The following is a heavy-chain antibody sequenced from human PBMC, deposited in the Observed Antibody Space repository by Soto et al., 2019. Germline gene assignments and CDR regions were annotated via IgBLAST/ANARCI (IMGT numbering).Heavy chain of an antibody. CDR1: GFAFSNAW. V-gene: IGHV3-15*07. J-gene: IGHJ4*01. CDR3: TTVSYITMIVVSFDY. Sequence: EVQLVESGGGLVKPGGSLRLSCAASGFAFSNAWINWVRQAPGKGLEWVGRIKSKTDGGTTDFAAPVRGRFAISRDDSKNMVYMQMTSLKTEDTAVYYCTTVSYITMIVVSFDYWGHGNLVTVSS. D-gene: IGHD3-22*01. CDR2: IKSKTDGGTT.